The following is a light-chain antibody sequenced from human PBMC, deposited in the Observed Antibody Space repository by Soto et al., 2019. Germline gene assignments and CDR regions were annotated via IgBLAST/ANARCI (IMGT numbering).Light chain of an antibody. CDR3: QQRSTCPFT. Sequence: EIQMTQSPSTLSASAGDRVTITCRASQSISSYLAWYQQKPGKAPKLLIYAASAWDRGVPSRFSGSGSGTEFTLTISSLQPEDFAAYYCQQRSTCPFTFGRGTKVDIK. CDR1: QSISSY. J-gene: IGKJ4*02. V-gene: IGKV1-5*01. CDR2: AAS.